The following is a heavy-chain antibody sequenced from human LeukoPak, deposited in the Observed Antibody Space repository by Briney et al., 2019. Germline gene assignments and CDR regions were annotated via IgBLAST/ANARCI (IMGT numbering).Heavy chain of an antibody. CDR1: GFTFSSYA. CDR2: ISYDGDNK. J-gene: IGHJ4*02. Sequence: GGSLRLSCAASGFTFSSYAMHWVRQAPGKGLEWVAVISYDGDNKYNADSVKGRFTISRDNSKNTLYLQMNSLRAEDTAVYYCAKDSSGYISCFDYWGQGTLVTVSS. D-gene: IGHD3-22*01. V-gene: IGHV3-30*04. CDR3: AKDSSGYISCFDY.